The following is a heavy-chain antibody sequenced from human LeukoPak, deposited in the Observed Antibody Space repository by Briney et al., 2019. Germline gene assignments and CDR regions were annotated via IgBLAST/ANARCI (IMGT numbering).Heavy chain of an antibody. Sequence: SETLSLTCTVSGGSISSYYWSWIRQPPGKGLEWIDYICYSGSTNDNPSVKSRVTISVDTSKNQFSLKLSSVTAADTAVYYCARTPKYYYYGMDVWGQGTTVTVSS. CDR1: GGSISSYY. J-gene: IGHJ6*02. V-gene: IGHV4-59*08. CDR2: ICYSGST. CDR3: ARTPKYYYYGMDV.